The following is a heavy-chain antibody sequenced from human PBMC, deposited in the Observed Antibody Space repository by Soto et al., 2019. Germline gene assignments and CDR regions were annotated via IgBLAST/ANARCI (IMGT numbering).Heavy chain of an antibody. CDR1: GYTFTSYG. V-gene: IGHV1-18*01. J-gene: IGHJ6*02. CDR3: ARVNTEGTFDYYGMDV. CDR2: ISAYNGNT. D-gene: IGHD1-1*01. Sequence: ASVKVSCKASGYTFTSYGMSWVRQAPGQGLEWMGWISAYNGNTNYTQKLQGRVTMTTDTSTSTAYMELRSLRSDDTAVYYCARVNTEGTFDYYGMDVWGQGTTVTVSS.